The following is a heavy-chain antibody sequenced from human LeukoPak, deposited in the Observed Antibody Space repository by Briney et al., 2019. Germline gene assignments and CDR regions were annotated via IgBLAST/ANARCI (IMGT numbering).Heavy chain of an antibody. CDR3: ARSNREFASGSGED. J-gene: IGHJ4*02. CDR2: INKDGSEK. D-gene: IGHD3-10*01. V-gene: IGHV3-7*05. Sequence: GGSLRLSRAASGFPLSSHLMSWVRPASGKGLECVANINKDGSEKYNVDSVKGRFSISRDNAKNSLYLQMNSLRAEDTAVYKCARSNREFASGSGEDWGQGSMVTVFS. CDR1: GFPLSSHL.